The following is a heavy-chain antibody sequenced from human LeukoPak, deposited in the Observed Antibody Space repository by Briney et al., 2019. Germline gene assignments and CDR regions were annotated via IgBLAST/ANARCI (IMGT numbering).Heavy chain of an antibody. J-gene: IGHJ3*02. D-gene: IGHD1-26*01. Sequence: PSETLSLTCAVYGGSFSGYYWSWIRQPPGKGLEWIGEINHSGSTNYNPSLKSRVTVSVDTSKNQFSLKLSSVTAADTAVYYCARDVVGANAFDIWGQGTMVTVSS. CDR1: GGSFSGYY. CDR2: INHSGST. CDR3: ARDVVGANAFDI. V-gene: IGHV4-34*01.